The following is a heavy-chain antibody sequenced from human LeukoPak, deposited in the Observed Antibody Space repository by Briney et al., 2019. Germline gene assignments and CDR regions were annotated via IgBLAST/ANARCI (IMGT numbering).Heavy chain of an antibody. D-gene: IGHD3-22*01. Sequence: PSETLSLTCTVSGGSISSGSYYWSWIRQPAGKGLEWIGRIYTSGSTNYNPSHKSRVTISVDTSKNQFSLKLSSVTAADTAVYYCARTYDTTRRDYWGQGTLVTVSS. CDR2: IYTSGST. CDR1: GGSISSGSYY. J-gene: IGHJ4*02. CDR3: ARTYDTTRRDY. V-gene: IGHV4-61*02.